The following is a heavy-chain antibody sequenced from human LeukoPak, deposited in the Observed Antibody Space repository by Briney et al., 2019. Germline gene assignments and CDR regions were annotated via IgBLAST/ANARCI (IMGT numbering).Heavy chain of an antibody. CDR1: SFTFSTYA. D-gene: IGHD5-24*01. J-gene: IGHJ4*02. Sequence: GRSLTLSCAAFSFTFSTYAMHWARQAPGKGLEWVSTFSGSSGNTYYADSVKGRFTISRDNSKNTVYLQMNSLRAEETAVYYWAKREARSFEYWGQGTLVTVSS. CDR3: AKREARSFEY. V-gene: IGHV3-23*01. CDR2: FSGSSGNT.